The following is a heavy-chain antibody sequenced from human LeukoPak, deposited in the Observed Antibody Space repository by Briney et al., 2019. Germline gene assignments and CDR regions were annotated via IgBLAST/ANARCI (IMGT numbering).Heavy chain of an antibody. V-gene: IGHV4-4*02. CDR1: GGSISSSNW. Sequence: SGTLSLTCAVSGGSISSSNWWSWVRPPPGKGLEWIGEIYHSGSTNYNPSLKSRVTISVDKSKNQFSLKLSSVTAADTAVYYCAREGSKGIAAAGRSAFDIWGQGTMVTVSS. CDR3: AREGSKGIAAAGRSAFDI. D-gene: IGHD6-13*01. CDR2: IYHSGST. J-gene: IGHJ3*02.